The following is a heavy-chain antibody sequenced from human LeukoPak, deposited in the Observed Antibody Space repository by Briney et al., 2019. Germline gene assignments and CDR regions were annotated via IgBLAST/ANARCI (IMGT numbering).Heavy chain of an antibody. V-gene: IGHV1-8*03. Sequence: ASVTVSCKASGYTFTIYDINWVRQATGQGPEWMGWLNPDSGDTVYAQKFQGRVTITRDTSISTAYMELTSLRSEDTAVYYCARGVRSSWSGDEYFQYWGQGTLVTVSS. CDR2: LNPDSGDT. J-gene: IGHJ1*01. CDR1: GYTFTIYD. CDR3: ARGVRSSWSGDEYFQY. D-gene: IGHD6-13*01.